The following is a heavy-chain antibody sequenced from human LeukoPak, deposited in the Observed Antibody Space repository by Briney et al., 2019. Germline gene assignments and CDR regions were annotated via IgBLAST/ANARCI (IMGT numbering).Heavy chain of an antibody. V-gene: IGHV3-7*01. D-gene: IGHD3-22*01. J-gene: IGHJ4*02. Sequence: PGGSLRLSCAASGFTFSSYWMSWVRQAPGKGLEWVANIKQDGSEKYYVDSVKGRFTISRDNAKNSLYLQMNSLRAEDTAVYYCARDGDDSCGYYLGIDYWGQGTLVTVSS. CDR3: ARDGDDSCGYYLGIDY. CDR2: IKQDGSEK. CDR1: GFTFSSYW.